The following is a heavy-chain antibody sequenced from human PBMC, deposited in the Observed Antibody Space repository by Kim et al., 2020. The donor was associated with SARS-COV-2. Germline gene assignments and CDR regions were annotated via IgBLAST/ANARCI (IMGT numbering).Heavy chain of an antibody. CDR1: GGSISSYY. V-gene: IGHV4-59*01. D-gene: IGHD6-13*01. CDR3: ASTVVGSSWYVDRVLAFGYFQH. CDR2: IYYSGST. J-gene: IGHJ1*01. Sequence: SETLSLTCTVSGGSISSYYWSWIRQPPGKGLEWIGYIYYSGSTNYNPSLKSRVTISVDTSKNQFSLKLSSVTAADTAVYYCASTVVGSSWYVDRVLAFGYFQHWGQGTLVTVSS.